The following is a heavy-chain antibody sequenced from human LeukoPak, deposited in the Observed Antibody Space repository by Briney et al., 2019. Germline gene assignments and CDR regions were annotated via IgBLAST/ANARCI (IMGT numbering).Heavy chain of an antibody. CDR2: ISCDGSNK. Sequence: GRSLRLSCAASGFTFSSYAMHWVRQAPGKGLEGVAVISCDGSNKYYADSVKGRFTISRDNSKNTLYLQMNSLRAEDTAVYYCARDEGYCSGGSCYFQYYFDYWGQGTLVTVSS. V-gene: IGHV3-30*04. CDR1: GFTFSSYA. D-gene: IGHD2-15*01. J-gene: IGHJ4*02. CDR3: ARDEGYCSGGSCYFQYYFDY.